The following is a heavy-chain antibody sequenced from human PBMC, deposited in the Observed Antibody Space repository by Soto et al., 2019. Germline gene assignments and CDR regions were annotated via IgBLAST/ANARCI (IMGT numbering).Heavy chain of an antibody. Sequence: ASVKVSCKASGYTFTGYYLHWVRQAPGQGLEWMGWINPKSGGTKYAQNFQGRVTMTRDTSISTAYMGLSRLRSDDTAVYYCARSLSPTDLNYSDRRDYYTWLDPWGQGTLVTVYS. CDR2: INPKSGGT. CDR3: ARSLSPTDLNYSDRRDYYTWLDP. J-gene: IGHJ5*02. D-gene: IGHD3-22*01. V-gene: IGHV1-2*02. CDR1: GYTFTGYY.